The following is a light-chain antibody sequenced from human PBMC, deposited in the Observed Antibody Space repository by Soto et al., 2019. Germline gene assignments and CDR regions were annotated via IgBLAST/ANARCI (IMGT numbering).Light chain of an antibody. CDR2: GAS. CDR1: QSVSSSY. J-gene: IGKJ4*01. V-gene: IGKV3-20*01. Sequence: EIVLTQSPGTLSLSPGESATLSCRASQSVSSSYLAWYQQQPGQAPRLLIYGASNRATGIPDRFSGSGSGTDFTLTISRLEPEDFAVYYCQQYSSSPRTFGGGTKVEIK. CDR3: QQYSSSPRT.